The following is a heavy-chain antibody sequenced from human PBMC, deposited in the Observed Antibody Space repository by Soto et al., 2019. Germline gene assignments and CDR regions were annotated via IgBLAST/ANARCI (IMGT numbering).Heavy chain of an antibody. CDR2: VENSGST. J-gene: IGHJ5*02. V-gene: IGHV4-61*01. CDR1: GGSVSSESYY. CDR3: ARERGDSHWIDP. D-gene: IGHD2-21*01. Sequence: PSETLSLTCSVSGGSVSSESYYWSWIRQTPGKGLEWIGNVENSGSTKYNPSLKSRVTISVDTSKNQFSLKLSSVTGADTAVYYCARERGDSHWIDPWGQGTLATVSS.